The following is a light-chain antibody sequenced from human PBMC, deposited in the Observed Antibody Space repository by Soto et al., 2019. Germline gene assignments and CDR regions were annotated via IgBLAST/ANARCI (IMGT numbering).Light chain of an antibody. CDR2: GVS. CDR3: QKYGRFKT. V-gene: IGKV3-20*01. CDR1: QTVPTNY. Sequence: DIFLTQSPFTLSLSPVEQATLSCRASQTVPTNYLAWHQQKPGQAPRLLIYGVSTRAPGIPDRFSGSGSGTDFTLTISSLEPEDFAVYYCQKYGRFKTFGQGTKVDI. J-gene: IGKJ1*01.